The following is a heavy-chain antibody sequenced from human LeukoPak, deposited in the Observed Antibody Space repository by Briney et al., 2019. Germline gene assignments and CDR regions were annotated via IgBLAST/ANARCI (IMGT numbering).Heavy chain of an antibody. D-gene: IGHD5-12*01. V-gene: IGHV4-59*01. Sequence: SETLSLTCTVSGGSISSYYWSWIRQPPGKGLEWIGYIYYSGSTNYNPSLKSRVTISVDTSKNQFPLKLSSVTAADTAVYYCARWSGGYYYFDYWGQGTLVTVSS. J-gene: IGHJ4*02. CDR1: GGSISSYY. CDR2: IYYSGST. CDR3: ARWSGGYYYFDY.